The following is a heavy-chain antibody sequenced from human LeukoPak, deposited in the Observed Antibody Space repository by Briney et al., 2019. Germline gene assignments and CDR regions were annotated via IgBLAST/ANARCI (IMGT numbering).Heavy chain of an antibody. CDR2: INAGNGNT. D-gene: IGHD3-10*01. Sequence: ASVKVSCKASGYTFTSYAMHWVRQAPGQRLEWMGWINAGNGNTKYSQKFQGRVTITRDTSASTAYMELSSLRSEDTAVFYCARRPYGSGSYPLDYWGQGTLVTVSS. CDR1: GYTFTSYA. CDR3: ARRPYGSGSYPLDY. J-gene: IGHJ4*02. V-gene: IGHV1-3*01.